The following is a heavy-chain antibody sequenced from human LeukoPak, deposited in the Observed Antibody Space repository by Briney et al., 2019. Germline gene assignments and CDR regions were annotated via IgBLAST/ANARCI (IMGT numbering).Heavy chain of an antibody. CDR1: GFTFSSYA. J-gene: IGHJ4*02. D-gene: IGHD3-9*01. CDR2: ISGSGGST. CDR3: AKDHYDILTGYYNPLDN. Sequence: PGGSLRLSCAASGFTFSSYAMSWVRQAPGKGLEWVSAISGSGGSTYYADSVKGRFTIPRDNSKNTLYLQMNSLRAEDTAVYYCAKDHYDILTGYYNPLDNWGQGTLVTVSS. V-gene: IGHV3-23*01.